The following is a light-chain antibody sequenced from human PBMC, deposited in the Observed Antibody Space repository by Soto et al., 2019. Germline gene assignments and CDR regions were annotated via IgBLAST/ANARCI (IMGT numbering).Light chain of an antibody. CDR3: GTLDSSLSGVV. V-gene: IGLV1-51*01. CDR1: NYNIGSNY. Sequence: QSVLTQPPSVSAAPGQKVTISCSGSNYNIGSNYVAWYQHLPGTAPKLLIYVNNKRPSGIPDRFSGSKSGTSATLGITGLQTGDDADYYCGTLDSSLSGVVFGGGTQLTVL. CDR2: VNN. J-gene: IGLJ2*01.